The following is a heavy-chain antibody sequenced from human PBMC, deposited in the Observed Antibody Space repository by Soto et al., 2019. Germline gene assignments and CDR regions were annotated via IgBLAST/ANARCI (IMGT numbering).Heavy chain of an antibody. J-gene: IGHJ5*02. CDR3: ARHPSDFWFDP. CDR1: GGSISSGDYY. D-gene: IGHD2-21*02. V-gene: IGHV4-30-4*01. Sequence: PSETLSLTCSVSGGSISSGDYYWNWIRQPPGKGLEWIGHIYYSGSTYYNPSLKSRVTVSVDTSKNQFSLKLSSVTAADTAVYYCARHPSDFWFDPWGQGTLVTVSS. CDR2: IYYSGST.